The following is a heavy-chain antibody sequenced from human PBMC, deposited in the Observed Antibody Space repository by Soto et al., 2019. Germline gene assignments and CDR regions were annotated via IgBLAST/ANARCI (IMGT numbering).Heavy chain of an antibody. CDR2: ISGSGGST. J-gene: IGHJ4*02. Sequence: GGSLRLSCAASGFTFSSHAMSWVRQAPGKGLEWVSAISGSGGSTYYADSVKGRFTISRDNSKNTLYLQMNSLRAEDTAVYYCAAHQLPFTYYFDYWGQGTLVTVSS. CDR3: AAHQLPFTYYFDY. CDR1: GFTFSSHA. V-gene: IGHV3-23*01. D-gene: IGHD2-2*01.